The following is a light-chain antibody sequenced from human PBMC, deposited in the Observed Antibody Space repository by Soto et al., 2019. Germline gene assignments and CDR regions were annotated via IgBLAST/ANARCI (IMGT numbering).Light chain of an antibody. Sequence: QSVLTQPPASSATPGQSVTISWSGASSNIGNHLVNWYQQLPGTAPKLLIYSNYQRPLGVPDRFSGSKSDTSASLAVSGLQSEDEAHYYCASWYDRLNGPVFGGGTQLTVL. V-gene: IGLV1-44*01. CDR1: SSNIGNHL. J-gene: IGLJ3*02. CDR2: SNY. CDR3: ASWYDRLNGPV.